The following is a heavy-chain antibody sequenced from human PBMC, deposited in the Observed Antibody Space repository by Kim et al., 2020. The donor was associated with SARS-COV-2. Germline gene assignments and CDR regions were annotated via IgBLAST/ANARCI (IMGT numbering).Heavy chain of an antibody. CDR1: GGSISSSSYY. Sequence: SETLSLICTVSGGSISSSSYYWGWIRQPPGKGLEWIGSIYYSGSTYYNPSLKSRVTISVDTSKNQFSLKLSSVTAADTAVYYCARAHCGGDCLYYYYGMDVWGQGTTVTVSS. J-gene: IGHJ6*02. D-gene: IGHD2-21*02. CDR2: IYYSGST. CDR3: ARAHCGGDCLYYYYGMDV. V-gene: IGHV4-39*07.